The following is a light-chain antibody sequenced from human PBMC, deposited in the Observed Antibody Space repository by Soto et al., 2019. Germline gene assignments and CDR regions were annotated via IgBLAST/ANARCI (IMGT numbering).Light chain of an antibody. V-gene: IGKV3-15*01. CDR1: QSVGSN. Sequence: VLKQSPGTLSLSPGERATLSCRASQSVGSNLAWFQQKPGQAPRLLIYGSSTRATGVPARFSGSGSGADFTLTISNLQSEDFAVYYCQQYTNWPPITFGQGTRLEIK. CDR2: GSS. CDR3: QQYTNWPPIT. J-gene: IGKJ5*01.